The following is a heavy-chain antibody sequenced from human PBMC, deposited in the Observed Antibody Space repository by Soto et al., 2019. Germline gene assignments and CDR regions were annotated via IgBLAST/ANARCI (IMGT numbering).Heavy chain of an antibody. CDR2: IYYSGST. D-gene: IGHD6-6*01. J-gene: IGHJ4*02. CDR1: GGSITSYY. Sequence: SETLSLTCTVSGGSITSYYWFWMRQSPDKGLEWIGSIYYSGSTNYNPSLRSRVTISIDTSRNQFSLKLTSVTAADTAVYYCAGATKSALYLDYWGQGTLVAVSS. CDR3: AGATKSALYLDY. V-gene: IGHV4-59*01.